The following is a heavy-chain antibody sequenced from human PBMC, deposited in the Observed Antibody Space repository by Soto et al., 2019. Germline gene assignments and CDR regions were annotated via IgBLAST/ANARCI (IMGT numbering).Heavy chain of an antibody. Sequence: QVQLVQSGAEVKKPGASVKVSCKASGYIFTSYGISWVRQAPGQGLEWMGWISVNNGNTHYAQKFQGRVTVTTDTSASTAYMERRSLRSDETAVYYCARGVDLWSGYSSDGGDWFGSWGQGTLVTVSS. CDR3: ARGVDLWSGYSSDGGDWFGS. V-gene: IGHV1-18*01. CDR2: ISVNNGNT. CDR1: GYIFTSYG. D-gene: IGHD3-3*01. J-gene: IGHJ5*01.